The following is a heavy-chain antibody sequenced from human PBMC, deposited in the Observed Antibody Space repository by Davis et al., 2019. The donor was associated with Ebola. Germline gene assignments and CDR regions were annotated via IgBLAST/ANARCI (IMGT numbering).Heavy chain of an antibody. CDR3: ASDIAYGGPDGFDI. D-gene: IGHD4-23*01. V-gene: IGHV4-38-2*02. J-gene: IGHJ3*02. CDR2: IYHSGIT. Sequence: SETLSLTCTVSGGSISSYYWAWIRQPPGKGLEWIGNIYHSGITYYNPSLKSRVIISLDTSENQVSLRLSSVTAADTAVYLCASDIAYGGPDGFDIWGQGTMVTVSS. CDR1: GGSISSYY.